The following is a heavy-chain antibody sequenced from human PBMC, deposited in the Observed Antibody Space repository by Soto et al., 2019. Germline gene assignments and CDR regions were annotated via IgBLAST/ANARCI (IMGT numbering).Heavy chain of an antibody. J-gene: IGHJ6*03. V-gene: IGHV3-53*04. CDR3: ARVSKPSDYYYYMDV. CDR2: IYSGGST. D-gene: IGHD3-16*02. Sequence: GGSLRLSCAASGFTVSSNYMSWVRQAPGKGLEWVSVIYSGGSTYYADSAKGRFTISRHNSKNTLYLQMNSLRAEDTAVYYCARVSKPSDYYYYMDVWGKGTTVTVSS. CDR1: GFTVSSNY.